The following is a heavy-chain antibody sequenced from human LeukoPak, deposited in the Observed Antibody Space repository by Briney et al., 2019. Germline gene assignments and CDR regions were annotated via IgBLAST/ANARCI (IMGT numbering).Heavy chain of an antibody. CDR3: AKDQRYYYDSSGYYLDY. J-gene: IGHJ4*02. D-gene: IGHD3-22*01. CDR2: IRYDGSNK. CDR1: GFTFDDYG. V-gene: IGHV3-30*02. Sequence: PGGSLRLSCAASGFTFDDYGMSWVRQAPGKGLEWVAFIRYDGSNKYYADSVKGRFTISRDNSKNTLYLQMNSLRAEDTAVYYCAKDQRYYYDSSGYYLDYWGQGTLVTVSS.